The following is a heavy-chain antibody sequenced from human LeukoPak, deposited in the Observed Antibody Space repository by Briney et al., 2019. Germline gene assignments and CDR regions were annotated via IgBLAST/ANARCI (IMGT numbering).Heavy chain of an antibody. CDR1: GGSISSGDYY. CDR2: IYYSGST. Sequence: SETLSLTCTVSGGSISSGDYYWSWIRQPPGKGLEWIGYIYYSGSTNYNPSLKSRVTISVDTSKNQFSLKLSSVTAADTAVYYCARTDGSGSYCDYWGQGTLVTVSS. CDR3: ARTDGSGSYCDY. J-gene: IGHJ4*02. V-gene: IGHV4-61*08. D-gene: IGHD3-10*01.